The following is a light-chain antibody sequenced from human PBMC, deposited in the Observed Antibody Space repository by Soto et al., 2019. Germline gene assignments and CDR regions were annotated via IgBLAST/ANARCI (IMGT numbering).Light chain of an antibody. Sequence: IQLTQSPSSLSASVGDRVTITCRASQGISSYLAWYQKKPGKTPKLLIYAASTLQSGVPSRFSGSGSGTDLTLNLSRLQTEDVATYYCQQLNSYPLTIGGGTKVEIK. J-gene: IGKJ4*01. CDR1: QGISSY. V-gene: IGKV1-9*01. CDR3: QQLNSYPLT. CDR2: AAS.